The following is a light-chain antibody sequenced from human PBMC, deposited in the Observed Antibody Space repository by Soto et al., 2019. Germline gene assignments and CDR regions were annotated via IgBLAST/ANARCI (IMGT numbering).Light chain of an antibody. CDR2: DVS. CDR3: SSYTSSSTYV. V-gene: IGLV2-14*03. Sequence: QSALTQPASVSGSPGQSIAISCTGTSSDVAGYNYVSWYQHHPGKAPTVMIYDVSNRPSGVSDRFSGSKSGNTASLTISGLQADDEADYYCSSYTSSSTYVFGTGTKVTVL. J-gene: IGLJ1*01. CDR1: SSDVAGYNY.